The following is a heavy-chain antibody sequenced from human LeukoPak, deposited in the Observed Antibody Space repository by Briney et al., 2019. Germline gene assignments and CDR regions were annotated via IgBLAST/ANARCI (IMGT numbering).Heavy chain of an antibody. V-gene: IGHV3-48*04. CDR2: ISRSSDVI. J-gene: IGHJ4*02. D-gene: IGHD3-9*01. CDR1: GSTFSSHT. Sequence: PGGSLGLSCAASGSTFSSHTMNWVRQAPGKGLEWVSYISRSSDVIYYADSVKGRFTISRDNAKNSLYLQMNSLRAEDTAVYYCATHGYSELRYFDWSTNEWGQGTLVTVSS. CDR3: ATHGYSELRYFDWSTNE.